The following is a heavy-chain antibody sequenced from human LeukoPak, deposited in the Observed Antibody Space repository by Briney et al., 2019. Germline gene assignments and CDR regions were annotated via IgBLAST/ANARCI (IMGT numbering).Heavy chain of an antibody. J-gene: IGHJ3*02. CDR3: ANEGYCSSTSCSRAFDI. V-gene: IGHV4-34*01. D-gene: IGHD2-2*01. CDR1: GGSFSVYY. CDR2: INHSGST. Sequence: SETLSLTCAVYGGSFSVYYWSWIRQPPGKGLEWIGEINHSGSTNYNPSLKSRVTISVDTSKNQFSLKLSSVTAADTAVYYCANEGYCSSTSCSRAFDIWGQGTMVTVSS.